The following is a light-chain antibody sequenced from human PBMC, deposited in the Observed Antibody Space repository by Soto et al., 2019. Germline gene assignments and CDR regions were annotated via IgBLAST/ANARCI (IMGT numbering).Light chain of an antibody. J-gene: IGKJ1*01. CDR2: DAS. V-gene: IGKV1-5*01. Sequence: DIQITQSPSTLSASVGDRVTITCRASQSISSWLAWYQPKPGKAPNLLIYDASNLESGVPSRFSGSGSGTEFTLTISSLQPDDFATYYCQQYNSYQWTFGQGTKV. CDR1: QSISSW. CDR3: QQYNSYQWT.